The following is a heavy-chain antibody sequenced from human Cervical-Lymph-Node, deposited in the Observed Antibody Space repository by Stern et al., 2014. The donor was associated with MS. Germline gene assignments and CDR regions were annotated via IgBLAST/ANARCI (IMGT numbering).Heavy chain of an antibody. D-gene: IGHD4/OR15-4a*01. Sequence: QVQLQESGPGLVTPSGTLSLNCTGSGGSSSSSNWRTWVRHPPRKGLEWLVEIHHSWLTNYSPPRKIRNTMSVYQSKTQISLKLSSVTAADTALYYCASRADYLDWYFDLWGRGTLVTVSS. CDR3: ASRADYLDWYFDL. CDR2: IHHSWLT. CDR1: GGSSSSSNW. V-gene: IGHV4-4*02. J-gene: IGHJ2*01.